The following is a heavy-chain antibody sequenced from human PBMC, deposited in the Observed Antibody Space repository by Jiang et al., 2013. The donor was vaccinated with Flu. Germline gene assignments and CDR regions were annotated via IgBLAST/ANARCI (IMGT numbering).Heavy chain of an antibody. Sequence: SGGSISSGSYYWSWIRQPAGKGLEWIGRIYTSGSTNYNPSLKSRVTISVDTSKNQFSLKLSSVTAADTAVYYCARDETRVQGVIIDWGQGTLVTVSS. CDR2: IYTSGST. CDR3: ARDETRVQGVIID. V-gene: IGHV4-61*02. D-gene: IGHD3-10*01. J-gene: IGHJ4*02. CDR1: GGSISSGSYY.